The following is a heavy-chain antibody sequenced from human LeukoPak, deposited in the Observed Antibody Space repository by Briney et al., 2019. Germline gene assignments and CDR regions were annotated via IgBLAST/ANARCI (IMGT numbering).Heavy chain of an antibody. Sequence: GGSLRLSCAASRFTFSNYWMHWVRQAPGKGLVWVSRINSDGRSTNYADSVKGRFSISRDNAENTLYLQMNSLRVEDTAVYYCVRGADTGYSSDSWGQGTLVTVSS. CDR3: VRGADTGYSSDS. D-gene: IGHD3-9*01. CDR1: RFTFSNYW. V-gene: IGHV3-74*01. CDR2: INSDGRST. J-gene: IGHJ4*02.